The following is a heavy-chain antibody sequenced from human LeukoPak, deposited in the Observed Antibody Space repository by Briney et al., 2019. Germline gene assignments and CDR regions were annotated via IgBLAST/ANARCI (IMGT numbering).Heavy chain of an antibody. V-gene: IGHV4-59*01. CDR3: ASVRLPSVAGTIDP. CDR2: IYYSGST. J-gene: IGHJ5*02. CDR1: GGSISSYY. Sequence: SETLSLTCTVSGGSISSYYWSWIRQPPGRGLEWIGYIYYSGSTNYNPSLKSRVTISVDTSKNQFSLKLSSGTAADTAVYYCASVRLPSVAGTIDPWGQGTLVTVSS. D-gene: IGHD6-19*01.